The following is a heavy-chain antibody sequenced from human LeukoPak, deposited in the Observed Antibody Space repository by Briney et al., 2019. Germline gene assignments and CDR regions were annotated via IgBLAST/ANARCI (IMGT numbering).Heavy chain of an antibody. J-gene: IGHJ6*03. Sequence: ASVKVSCKASGYTFTSYGISWVRQAPGQGLEWMGWISAYNGNTNYAQKLQGRVTMTTDTSTSTAYMELRSLRSDDTAVYYCARALGEAAARQTYYYYMDVWGKGTTVTVSS. CDR1: GYTFTSYG. D-gene: IGHD6-13*01. V-gene: IGHV1-18*01. CDR3: ARALGEAAARQTYYYYMDV. CDR2: ISAYNGNT.